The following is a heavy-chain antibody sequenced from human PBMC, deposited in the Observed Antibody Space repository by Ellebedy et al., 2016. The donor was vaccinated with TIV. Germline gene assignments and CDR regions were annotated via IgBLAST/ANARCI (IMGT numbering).Heavy chain of an antibody. CDR2: IWYDGSNK. Sequence: GESLKISCAASGFTFSSYGMHWVRQAPGKGLEWVAVIWYDGSNKYYADSVKGRFTISRDNSKNTLYLQMNSLRAEDTAVYYCARGGIVVVAAKFDYWGQGTLVTVSS. CDR1: GFTFSSYG. CDR3: ARGGIVVVAAKFDY. D-gene: IGHD2-15*01. V-gene: IGHV3-33*01. J-gene: IGHJ4*02.